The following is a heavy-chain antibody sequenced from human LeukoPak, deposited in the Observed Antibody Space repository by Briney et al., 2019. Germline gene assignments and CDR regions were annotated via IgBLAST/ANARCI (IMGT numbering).Heavy chain of an antibody. D-gene: IGHD6-6*01. Sequence: GGSLRLSCAASGFTFSNHAMSWVRQAPGKGLEWVSSITGDGSTTYYADSVKGRFTFSRDNSKNTLYLQMNSLRAEDTAVYYCARGLGSRSGAGDYWGQGTPVTVSS. CDR3: ARGLGSRSGAGDY. V-gene: IGHV3-23*01. J-gene: IGHJ4*02. CDR1: GFTFSNHA. CDR2: ITGDGSTT.